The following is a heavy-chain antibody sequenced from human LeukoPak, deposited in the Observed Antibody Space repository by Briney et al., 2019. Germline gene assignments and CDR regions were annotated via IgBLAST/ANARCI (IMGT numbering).Heavy chain of an antibody. CDR3: AKGSAYEVGGTLAPNWFDP. V-gene: IGHV3-9*01. CDR1: GFTFDDYA. CDR2: ISWNSGSI. Sequence: GGSLRLSCAASGFTFDDYAMHWVPQAPGKGLEWVSGISWNSGSIGYADSVKGRFTISRDNAKNSLYLQMNSLRAEDTALYYCAKGSAYEVGGTLAPNWFDPWGQGTLVTVSS. D-gene: IGHD3-16*01. J-gene: IGHJ5*02.